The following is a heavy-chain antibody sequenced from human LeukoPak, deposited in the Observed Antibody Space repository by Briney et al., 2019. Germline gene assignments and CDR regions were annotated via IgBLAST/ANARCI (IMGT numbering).Heavy chain of an antibody. CDR2: ISSGGGTV. Sequence: PGGSLRLSCAASGFTFSTFEMNWVRQAPGKGLEWVSYISSGGGTVYYADSVKGRFTISRDNAKNSLYLQMNSLRAEDTALYYCARESPIFGVVTPDYWGQGILVTVSS. J-gene: IGHJ4*02. CDR1: GFTFSTFE. CDR3: ARESPIFGVVTPDY. V-gene: IGHV3-48*03. D-gene: IGHD3-3*01.